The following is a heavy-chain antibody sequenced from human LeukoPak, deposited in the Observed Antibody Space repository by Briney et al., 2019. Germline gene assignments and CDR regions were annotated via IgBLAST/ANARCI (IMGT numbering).Heavy chain of an antibody. J-gene: IGHJ3*02. CDR1: GFTFSSYA. D-gene: IGHD3-16*01. Sequence: PGGSLRLSCAASGFTFSSYAMSWVRQAPGKGLEWVSDISGSGGSTYYADSVEGRFTISRDNSKNTLYLQMNSLRAEDTAVYYCAKDREYSYVYDAFDIWGQGTLVTVSS. CDR3: AKDREYSYVYDAFDI. CDR2: ISGSGGST. V-gene: IGHV3-23*01.